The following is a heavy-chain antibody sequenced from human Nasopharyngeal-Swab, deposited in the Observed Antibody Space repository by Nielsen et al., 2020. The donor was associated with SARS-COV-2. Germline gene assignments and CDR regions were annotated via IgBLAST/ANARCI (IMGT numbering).Heavy chain of an antibody. CDR2: IGTAGDT. J-gene: IGHJ4*02. CDR3: ARGYYDSSGYYYGVDY. D-gene: IGHD3-22*01. Sequence: GESLKISCAASGFTFSSYDMHWVRQATGEGLEWVSAIGTAGDTYYPGSVKGRFTISRENAKNSLYLQMNSLRAGDTAVYYCARGYYDSSGYYYGVDYWGQGTLVTVSS. V-gene: IGHV3-13*01. CDR1: GFTFSSYD.